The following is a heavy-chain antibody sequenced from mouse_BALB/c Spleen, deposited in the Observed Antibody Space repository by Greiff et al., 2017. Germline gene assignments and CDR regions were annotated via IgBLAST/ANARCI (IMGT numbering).Heavy chain of an antibody. Sequence: EVQLQQSGAELVRPGALVKLSCKASGFNIKDYYMHWVKQRPEQGLEWIGWIDPENGNTIYDPKFQGKASITADTSSNTAYLQLSSLTSEDTAVYYCARQGGRGFAYWGQGTLVTVSA. CDR1: GFNIKDYY. J-gene: IGHJ3*01. D-gene: IGHD3-3*01. V-gene: IGHV14-1*02. CDR2: IDPENGNT. CDR3: ARQGGRGFAY.